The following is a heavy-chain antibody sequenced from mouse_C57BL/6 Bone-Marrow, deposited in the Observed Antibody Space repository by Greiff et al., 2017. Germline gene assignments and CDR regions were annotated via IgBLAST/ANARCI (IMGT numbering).Heavy chain of an antibody. Sequence: EVQLVESGGDLVKPGGSLKLSCAASGFTFSSYGMSWVRQTPDKRLEWVATISSGGSYTYYPDSVKGRFTISRDNAKNTLYLQLRSLKSEDTAMYYCARRGYYGSIFYWYFDVWGTGTTVTVSS. J-gene: IGHJ1*03. CDR3: ARRGYYGSIFYWYFDV. D-gene: IGHD1-1*01. CDR2: ISSGGSYT. CDR1: GFTFSSYG. V-gene: IGHV5-6*01.